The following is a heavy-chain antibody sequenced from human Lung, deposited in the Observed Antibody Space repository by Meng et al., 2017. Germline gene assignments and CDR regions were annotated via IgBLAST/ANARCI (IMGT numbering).Heavy chain of an antibody. J-gene: IGHJ4*02. D-gene: IGHD4-17*01. V-gene: IGHV3-74*01. Sequence: HLVEARGGLVTPVGSLRLSCAASGFTFSTHWMHWVRQAPGKGLEWVSRITGDGSSTIYADSVQGRFTMSRDNAKNTLSLQMNSLRAEDTAVYYCARGGVTTDDWGQGTLVTVSS. CDR3: ARGGVTTDD. CDR1: GFTFSTHW. CDR2: ITGDGSST.